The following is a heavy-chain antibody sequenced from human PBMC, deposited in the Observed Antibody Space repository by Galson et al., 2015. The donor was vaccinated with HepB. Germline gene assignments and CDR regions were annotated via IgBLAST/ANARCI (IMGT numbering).Heavy chain of an antibody. V-gene: IGHV3-64D*06. Sequence: SLRLSCAASGFTFSNYPMHWVRQAPGKGLEYVSAISNNGGNTYYADSVKGRFSISRDNSKNTLYLQMSSLRVEDTAVYYCVKASSNTKRWFDPWGQGTLVTVSS. CDR2: ISNNGGNT. CDR1: GFTFSNYP. D-gene: IGHD4-11*01. J-gene: IGHJ5*02. CDR3: VKASSNTKRWFDP.